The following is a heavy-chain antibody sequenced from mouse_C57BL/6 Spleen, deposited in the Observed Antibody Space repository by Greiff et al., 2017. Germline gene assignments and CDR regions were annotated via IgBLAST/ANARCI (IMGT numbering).Heavy chain of an antibody. Sequence: EVQLQQSGPVLVKPGASVKMSCKASGYTFTDYYMNWVKQSHGKSLEWIGVINPYNGGTSYNQKFKGKATLTVDKSSSTAYMELNSLTSEDSAVYYCARGPLTTVVATYFDYWGQGTTLTVSS. CDR2: INPYNGGT. CDR1: GYTFTDYY. CDR3: ARGPLTTVVATYFDY. J-gene: IGHJ2*01. V-gene: IGHV1-19*01. D-gene: IGHD1-1*01.